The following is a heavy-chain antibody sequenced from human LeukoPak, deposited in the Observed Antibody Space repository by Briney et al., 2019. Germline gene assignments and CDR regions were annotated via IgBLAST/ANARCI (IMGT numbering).Heavy chain of an antibody. CDR1: GFTFSSYS. Sequence: GGSLILSCAASGFTFSSYSMNWVRQAPGKGLEWVSSISSSSSYIYYAASVRGRFTISRDNAKNSLYLQMNSLRAEDTAVYYCARDGRIHLWSQDYYYYYMDVWGKGTTVTVSS. V-gene: IGHV3-21*01. J-gene: IGHJ6*03. CDR2: ISSSSSYI. D-gene: IGHD5-18*01. CDR3: ARDGRIHLWSQDYYYYYMDV.